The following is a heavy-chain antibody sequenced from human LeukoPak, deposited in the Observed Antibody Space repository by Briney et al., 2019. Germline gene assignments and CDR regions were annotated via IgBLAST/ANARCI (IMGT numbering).Heavy chain of an antibody. D-gene: IGHD1-26*01. J-gene: IGHJ4*02. V-gene: IGHV4-59*01. CDR3: ARGGSPVPLY. CDR2: IYYSGST. CDR1: GGSISSYY. Sequence: SETLSHTCTVSGGSISSYYLSWIRQPPGKGLEWIGYIYYSGSTNYNPSLKSRVTISVDTSKNQFSLRLSSVTAADTAVYYCARGGSPVPLYWGQGALVTVSS.